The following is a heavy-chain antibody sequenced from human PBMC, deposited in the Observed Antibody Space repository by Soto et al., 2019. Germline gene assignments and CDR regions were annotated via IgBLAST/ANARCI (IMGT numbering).Heavy chain of an antibody. Sequence: QITLKESGPTLVKPTQTLTLTCTFSGFSLSTSGVGVGWIRQPPGKALEWLALIYWDDDKRYSPSLKSRLTSTKDTPKNQLVLTMTNMDPVATATYYCAHSPALYSPLDYWGQGTLVTVSS. V-gene: IGHV2-5*02. J-gene: IGHJ4*02. CDR3: AHSPALYSPLDY. CDR1: GFSLSTSGVG. CDR2: IYWDDDK. D-gene: IGHD1-26*01.